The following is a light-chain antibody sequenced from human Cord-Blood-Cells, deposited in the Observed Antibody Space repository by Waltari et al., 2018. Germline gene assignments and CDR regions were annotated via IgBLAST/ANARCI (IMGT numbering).Light chain of an antibody. J-gene: IGLJ2*01. CDR2: DVS. CDR1: SSDVGDYNY. Sequence: QSALTQPRSVSGSPGQSVTISCTGTSSDVGDYNYVSWYQQPPGKAPKLTIYDVSKRPSGVPDRFSGSKSGNTASLTISGLQAEDEADYYCCSYAGSYTLVFGGGTKLTVL. CDR3: CSYAGSYTLV. V-gene: IGLV2-11*01.